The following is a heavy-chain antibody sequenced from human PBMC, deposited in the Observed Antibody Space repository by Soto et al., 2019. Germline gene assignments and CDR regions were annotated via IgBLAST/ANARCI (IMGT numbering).Heavy chain of an antibody. D-gene: IGHD1-1*01. CDR2: ISGSGGST. CDR3: AKDTSGTPYYYYYMDV. V-gene: IGHV3-23*01. J-gene: IGHJ6*03. Sequence: GGSLRLSCAASGFTFSSYAMSWVRQAPGKGLEWVSAISGSGGSTYYADSVKGRFTISRDNSKNTLYLQMNSLRAEDTAVYYCAKDTSGTPYYYYYMDVWGKGTTVTVSS. CDR1: GFTFSSYA.